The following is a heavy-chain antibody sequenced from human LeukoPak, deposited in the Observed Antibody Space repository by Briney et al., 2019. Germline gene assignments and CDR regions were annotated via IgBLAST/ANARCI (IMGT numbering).Heavy chain of an antibody. CDR3: ARGFYDFWSGYYSSYFDI. V-gene: IGHV4-31*03. CDR1: GGSISSGGYY. D-gene: IGHD3-3*01. J-gene: IGHJ3*02. CDR2: IYYSGST. Sequence: TLSLTCTVSGGSISSGGYYWSWIRQHPGKGLEWIGYIYYSGSTNYNPSLKSRVTISVDKSKNQFSLKLSSVTAADTAVYYCARGFYDFWSGYYSSYFDIWGQGTMVTVSS.